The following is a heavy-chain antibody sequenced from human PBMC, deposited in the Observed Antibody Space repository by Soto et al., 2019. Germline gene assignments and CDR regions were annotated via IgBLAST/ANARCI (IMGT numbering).Heavy chain of an antibody. CDR3: ARDKITGLFDY. J-gene: IGHJ4*02. CDR2: INHSGST. Sequence: TSETLSLTCAVYGGSFSGYYWTWIRQPPGTGLEWIGEINHSGSTSYNPSLKSRVTISVDTSKNQSSLKLTSVTAADTAVYYCARDKITGLFDYWGQGTLVTVSS. D-gene: IGHD2-8*02. V-gene: IGHV4-34*01. CDR1: GGSFSGYY.